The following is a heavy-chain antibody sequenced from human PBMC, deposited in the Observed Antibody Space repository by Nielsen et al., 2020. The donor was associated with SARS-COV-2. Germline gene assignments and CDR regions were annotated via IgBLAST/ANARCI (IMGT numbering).Heavy chain of an antibody. J-gene: IGHJ6*02. Sequence: GESLKISCAASGFTFSSYSMNWVRQAPGKGLEWVSSISSSSSYIYYADSVKGRFTISRDNAKNSLYLQMNSLRAEDTAVYYCARERHSSGWNSYYYYGMDVWGQGTTVTVSS. CDR1: GFTFSSYS. CDR3: ARERHSSGWNSYYYYGMDV. D-gene: IGHD6-19*01. CDR2: ISSSSSYI. V-gene: IGHV3-21*01.